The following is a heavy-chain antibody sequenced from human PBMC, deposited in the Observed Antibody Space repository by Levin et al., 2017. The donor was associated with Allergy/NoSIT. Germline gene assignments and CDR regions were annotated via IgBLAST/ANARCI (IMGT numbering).Heavy chain of an antibody. V-gene: IGHV4-59*01. D-gene: IGHD3-10*01. Sequence: SPTLSLPCTVSGGSIDTSYWSWIRQPPGKGLEWIGYIYYSGSTNYNPSLKSRVTISLDTSKNQFSLKLSSVTAADTAVYYCTRSRSYYVVDSWGQGTLVTVSS. CDR1: GGSIDTSY. J-gene: IGHJ4*02. CDR2: IYYSGST. CDR3: TRSRSYYVVDS.